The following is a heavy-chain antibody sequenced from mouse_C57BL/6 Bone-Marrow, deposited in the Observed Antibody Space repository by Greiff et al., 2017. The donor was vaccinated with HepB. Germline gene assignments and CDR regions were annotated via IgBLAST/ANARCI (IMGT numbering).Heavy chain of an antibody. CDR2: ISGGGGNT. V-gene: IGHV5-9*01. J-gene: IGHJ2*01. CDR1: GFTFSSYT. Sequence: EVMLVESGGGLVKPGGSLKLSCAASGFTFSSYTMSWVRQTPEKRLEWVATISGGGGNTYYPDSVKGRFTISRDNAKNTLYLQMSSLRSEDTALYYCARHEGYYGSSHYWGQGTTRTVSS. D-gene: IGHD1-1*01. CDR3: ARHEGYYGSSHY.